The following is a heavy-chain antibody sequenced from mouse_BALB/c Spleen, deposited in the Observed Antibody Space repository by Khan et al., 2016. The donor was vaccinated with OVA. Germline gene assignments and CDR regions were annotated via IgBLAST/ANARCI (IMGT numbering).Heavy chain of an antibody. J-gene: IGHJ4*01. CDR2: IYPGSGRT. Sequence: QIQLVQSGPELVKPGASVKMSCKASGYTFTDYDIRWVKQRTGQGLEWIGEIYPGSGRTYYNEKFKGKATLTADKSSNTAYMQLSSLTSEDYAVYFCAKIFYGNAYAMDYWGQGTAVTVSS. V-gene: IGHV1-77*01. CDR3: AKIFYGNAYAMDY. D-gene: IGHD2-1*01. CDR1: GYTFTDYD.